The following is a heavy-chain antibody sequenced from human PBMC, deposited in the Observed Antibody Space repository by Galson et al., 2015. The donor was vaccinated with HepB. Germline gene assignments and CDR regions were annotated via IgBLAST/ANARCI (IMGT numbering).Heavy chain of an antibody. J-gene: IGHJ4*02. V-gene: IGHV3-21*06. D-gene: IGHD3-3*01. CDR2: IDSKGEYR. CDR3: AREDIRFLEWLGYYSDL. CDR1: GFTFRSYS. Sequence: SLRLSCAGSGFTFRSYSINWVRQTPGKGLEWVPSIDSKGEYRNYADSVKGRFTISRDNAKNSVYLQMNSLRAEDTALYYCAREDIRFLEWLGYYSDLWGQGTLVTVSS.